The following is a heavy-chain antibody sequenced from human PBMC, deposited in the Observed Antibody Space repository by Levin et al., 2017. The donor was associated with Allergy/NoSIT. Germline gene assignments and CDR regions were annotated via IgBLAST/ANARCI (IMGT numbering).Heavy chain of an antibody. V-gene: IGHV3-30*18. CDR2: ISYDGSNK. D-gene: IGHD4-17*01. Sequence: GGSLRLSCAASGFTFSSYGMHWVRQAPGKGLEWVAVISYDGSNKYYADSVKGRFTISRDNSKNTLYLQMNSLRAEDTAVYYCAKDWSVTTIFDYWGQGTLVTVSS. CDR3: AKDWSVTTIFDY. J-gene: IGHJ4*02. CDR1: GFTFSSYG.